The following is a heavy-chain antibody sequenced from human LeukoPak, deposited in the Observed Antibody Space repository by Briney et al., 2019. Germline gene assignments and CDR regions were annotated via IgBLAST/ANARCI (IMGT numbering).Heavy chain of an antibody. D-gene: IGHD5-18*01. CDR3: ARGYSYGYLDS. CDR2: INAGNGNT. CDR1: GYTFTSNG. Sequence: ASVKVSCKASGYTFTSNGVHWVRQAPGQRLEWLGWINAGNGNTKYSQEFQGRVTITRDTSASTAYMELSSLRSEDMAVYYGARGYSYGYLDSWGQGTLVTVSS. V-gene: IGHV1-3*03. J-gene: IGHJ4*02.